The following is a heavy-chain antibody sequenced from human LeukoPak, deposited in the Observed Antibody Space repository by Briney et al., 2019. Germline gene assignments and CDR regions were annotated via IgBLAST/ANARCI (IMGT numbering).Heavy chain of an antibody. V-gene: IGHV3-48*01. CDR2: IGSSSSTI. J-gene: IGHJ6*03. CDR1: GFTFSSYS. Sequence: GGSLRLSCAASGFTFSSYSMNWVRQAPGKGLEWVSYIGSSSSTIYYADSVKGRFTISRDNAKNSLYLQMNSLRAEDTAVYYCARARSGDYETYYYYYYMDVWGKGTTVTISS. CDR3: ARARSGDYETYYYYYYMDV. D-gene: IGHD4-17*01.